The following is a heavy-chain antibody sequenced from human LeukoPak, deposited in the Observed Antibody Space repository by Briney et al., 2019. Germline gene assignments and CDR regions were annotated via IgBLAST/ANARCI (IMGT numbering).Heavy chain of an antibody. J-gene: IGHJ4*02. D-gene: IGHD4-11*01. CDR2: IKQDGSEK. V-gene: IGHV3-7*04. Sequence: GGSLRLSCAASGFTFSSYWMSWVRQAPGKGLEWVANIKQDGSEKYYVDSVKGRFPISRDNAKNSLYLQMNSLRAEDTAVYYCARVVLVTRDYFDYWGQGTLVTVSS. CDR1: GFTFSSYW. CDR3: ARVVLVTRDYFDY.